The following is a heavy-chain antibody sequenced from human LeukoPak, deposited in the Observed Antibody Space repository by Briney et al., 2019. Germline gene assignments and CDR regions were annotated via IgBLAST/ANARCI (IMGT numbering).Heavy chain of an antibody. CDR2: ISSSSSTI. CDR3: ARVGYSSGWSPDAFDI. Sequence: GGSLRLSCAAPGFTFSSFGMNWVRQAPGKGLEWVSYISSSSSTIYHADSVKGRFTISRDNAKNSLYLQMNSLRAEDTAVYYCARVGYSSGWSPDAFDIWGQGTMVTVSS. CDR1: GFTFSSFG. D-gene: IGHD6-19*01. J-gene: IGHJ3*02. V-gene: IGHV3-48*01.